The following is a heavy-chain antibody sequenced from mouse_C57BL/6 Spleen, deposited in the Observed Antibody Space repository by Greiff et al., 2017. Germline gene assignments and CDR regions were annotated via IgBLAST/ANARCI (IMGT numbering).Heavy chain of an antibody. D-gene: IGHD1-1*01. Sequence: QVQLKQSGAELVKPGASVKISCKASGYAFSSYWMNWVKQRPGKGLEWIGQIYPGDGDTNYNGKFKGKATLTADKSSSTAYMQLSSLTSEDSAVYFCAREGSDGSSPFAYWGQGTLVTVSA. J-gene: IGHJ3*01. CDR2: IYPGDGDT. V-gene: IGHV1-80*01. CDR3: AREGSDGSSPFAY. CDR1: GYAFSSYW.